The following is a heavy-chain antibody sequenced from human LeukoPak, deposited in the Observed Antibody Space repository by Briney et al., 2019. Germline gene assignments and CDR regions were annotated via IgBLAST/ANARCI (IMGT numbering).Heavy chain of an antibody. CDR1: GYIFAHNG. D-gene: IGHD6-19*01. V-gene: IGHV1-18*01. CDR3: ALLGGSSPTDY. J-gene: IGHJ4*02. Sequence: GASVQVSCKTSGYIFAHNGISWVRQAPGQGPEWMGWISAYNGDTNYAQNFQGRVTMTRDTSTSTVYMELRSLRSDDTAVYYCALLGGSSPTDYWGQGTLVTVSS. CDR2: ISAYNGDT.